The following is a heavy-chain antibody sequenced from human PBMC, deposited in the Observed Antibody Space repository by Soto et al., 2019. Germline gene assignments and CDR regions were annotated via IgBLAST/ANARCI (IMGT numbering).Heavy chain of an antibody. CDR3: ARDLEFRDGNISHLDY. D-gene: IGHD3-10*01. CDR1: GGTFSSHV. V-gene: IGHV1-69*01. J-gene: IGHJ4*02. Sequence: QVQLVQSGAEVKKPGSSVKVSCKASGGTFSSHVFNWVREAPGQGLEWMGGIMPIIGTANYAQKFQGRVTISADDSTSPAYMELSSLRSEDTAVYYSARDLEFRDGNISHLDYWGQGTLVTVSS. CDR2: IMPIIGTA.